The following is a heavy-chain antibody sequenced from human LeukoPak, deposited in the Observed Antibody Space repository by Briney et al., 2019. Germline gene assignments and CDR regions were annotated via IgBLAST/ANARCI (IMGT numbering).Heavy chain of an antibody. CDR2: IIENGSNQ. V-gene: IGHV3-30*04. D-gene: IGHD6-19*01. Sequence: GGSLRLSCAASGFTFSNYIMHWVRQAPGKGLDWVAVIIENGSNQYYADSVKGRFTISRDNSKNTLFLQMNSLRGEDTAMYYCARVQGGGYRTADYWGQGTLVTVSS. CDR1: GFTFSNYI. CDR3: ARVQGGGYRTADY. J-gene: IGHJ4*02.